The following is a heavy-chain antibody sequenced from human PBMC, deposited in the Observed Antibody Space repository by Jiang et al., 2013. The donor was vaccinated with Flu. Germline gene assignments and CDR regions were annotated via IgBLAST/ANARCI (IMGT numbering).Heavy chain of an antibody. D-gene: IGHD6-13*01. CDR2: INTNTGKP. Sequence: SGSELKKPGASVKISCKTSGYTFSRYDMNWVRQAPGQGLEWMGWINTNTGKPTYAPGFTGRYVFSLDTSGSTAYLQISSLKAEDTAVYYCARDYPYSSSSRDYFDYWGQGTLVTVSS. J-gene: IGHJ4*02. CDR1: GYTFSRYD. V-gene: IGHV7-4-1*02. CDR3: ARDYPYSSSSRDYFDY.